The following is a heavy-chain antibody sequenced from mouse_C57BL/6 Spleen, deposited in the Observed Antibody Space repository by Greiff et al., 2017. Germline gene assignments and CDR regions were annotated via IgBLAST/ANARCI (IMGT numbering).Heavy chain of an antibody. Sequence: QVQLQQPGAELVKPGASVKMSCKASGYTFTSYWITWVKQRPGQGLEWIGDIYPGSGSTNYNEKFKSKATLTVDTSSSTAYMQLSSLTSEDSAVYSCASHYCGSSPVFYWGQGTLVTVSA. CDR3: ASHYCGSSPVFY. CDR2: IYPGSGST. CDR1: GYTFTSYW. D-gene: IGHD1-1*01. V-gene: IGHV1-55*01. J-gene: IGHJ3*01.